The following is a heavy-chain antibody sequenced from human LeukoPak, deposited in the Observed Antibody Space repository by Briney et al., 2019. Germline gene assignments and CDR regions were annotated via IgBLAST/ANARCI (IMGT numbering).Heavy chain of an antibody. D-gene: IGHD7-27*01. V-gene: IGHV3-11*01. CDR3: ARGHWGLDY. Sequence: GGSLRLSCAVSGFTFSDNYMTWIRQAPGKGLEWVSYISNTGTDRNYADSVKGRFTISMDNTKTSLYLQMNSLRVEDTAVYYCARGHWGLDYWGQGALVTVSS. CDR1: GFTFSDNY. J-gene: IGHJ4*02. CDR2: ISNTGTDR.